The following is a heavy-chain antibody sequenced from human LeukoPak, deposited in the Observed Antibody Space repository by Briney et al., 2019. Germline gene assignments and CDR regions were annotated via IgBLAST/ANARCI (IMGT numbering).Heavy chain of an antibody. D-gene: IGHD2-15*01. J-gene: IGHJ5*02. CDR3: ARRVGATRWFDP. V-gene: IGHV3-74*03. CDR1: GFTFSNYF. Sequence: PGGSLRLSCAASGFTFSNYFMHWVRQAPGKGLVWVSRISGDGTTTMYADSVKGRFTISRGNAKNTLYLQMNSLRDEDTATYYCARRVGATRWFDPWGQGTLVAVSS. CDR2: ISGDGTTT.